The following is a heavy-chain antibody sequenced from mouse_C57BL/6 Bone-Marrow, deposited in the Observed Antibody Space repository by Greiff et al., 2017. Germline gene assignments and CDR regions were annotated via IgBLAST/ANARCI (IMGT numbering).Heavy chain of an antibody. CDR3: ARDGYFGFAY. V-gene: IGHV1-50*01. CDR1: GYTFTSYW. J-gene: IGHJ3*01. CDR2: IDPSDSYT. Sequence: VQLQQPGAELVMPGASVKLSCKASGYTFTSYWMQWVKQRPGQGLEWIGEIDPSDSYTNYNQKFKGKATLTVDTSSSTAYMQLSSLTSEDSAVYYCARDGYFGFAYWGQGTLVTVSA. D-gene: IGHD2-3*01.